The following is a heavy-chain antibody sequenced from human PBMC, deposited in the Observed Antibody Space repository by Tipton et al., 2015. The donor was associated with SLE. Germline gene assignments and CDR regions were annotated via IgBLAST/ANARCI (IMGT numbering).Heavy chain of an antibody. CDR3: TRHYYYDSSGYYYRYFQH. V-gene: IGHV3-73*01. CDR1: GFTFSGSA. J-gene: IGHJ1*01. Sequence: SLRLSCAASGFTFSGSAMHWVRQASGKGLEWVGRIRSKANSYATAYAASVKGRFTISRDDSKNTAYLQMNSLKTEDTAVYYCTRHYYYDSSGYYYRYFQHWGQGTLVTVSS. D-gene: IGHD3-22*01. CDR2: IRSKANSYAT.